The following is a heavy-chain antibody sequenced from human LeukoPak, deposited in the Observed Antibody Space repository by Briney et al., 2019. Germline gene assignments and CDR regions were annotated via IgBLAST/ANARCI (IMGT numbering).Heavy chain of an antibody. J-gene: IGHJ4*02. V-gene: IGHV1-2*02. CDR1: GSTFTGYY. Sequence: ASVKVSCKASGSTFTGYYMHWVRQASGQGLEWMGWINPNSGGTNYAQKFQGRVTMTRDTSISTAYMELSRLRSDDTAVYYCARGRITMVRGVNYWGQGTLVTVSS. CDR2: INPNSGGT. CDR3: ARGRITMVRGVNY. D-gene: IGHD3-10*01.